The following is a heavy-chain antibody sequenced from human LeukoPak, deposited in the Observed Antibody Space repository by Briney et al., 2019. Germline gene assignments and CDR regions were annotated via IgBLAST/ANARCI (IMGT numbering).Heavy chain of an antibody. CDR3: ARGPRSPMRYYYDSSGYSRASFDY. Sequence: SETLSLTCTVSGGSISSSSYYWGWIRQPPGKGLEWIGSIYYSGSTNYNPSLKSRVTISVDTSKNQFSLKLSSVTAADTAVYYCARGPRSPMRYYYDSSGYSRASFDYWGQGTLVTVSS. V-gene: IGHV4-39*07. J-gene: IGHJ4*02. CDR1: GGSISSSSYY. CDR2: IYYSGST. D-gene: IGHD3-22*01.